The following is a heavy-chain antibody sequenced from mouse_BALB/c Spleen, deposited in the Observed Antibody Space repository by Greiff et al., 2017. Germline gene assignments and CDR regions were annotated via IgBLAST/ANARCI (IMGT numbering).Heavy chain of an antibody. Sequence: QVQLKQSGAELVKPGASVKLSCKASGYTFTSYYMYWVKQRPGQGLEWIGEINPSNGGTNFNEKFKSKATLTVDKSSSTAYMQLSSLTSEDSAVYYCTAGRVWLRRNYAMDYWGQGTSVTVSS. CDR2: INPSNGGT. V-gene: IGHV1S81*02. CDR1: GYTFTSYY. D-gene: IGHD2-2*01. CDR3: TAGRVWLRRNYAMDY. J-gene: IGHJ4*01.